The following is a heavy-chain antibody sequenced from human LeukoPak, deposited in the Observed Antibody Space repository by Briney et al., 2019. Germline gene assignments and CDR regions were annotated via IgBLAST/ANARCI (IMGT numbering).Heavy chain of an antibody. V-gene: IGHV4-59*01. D-gene: IGHD3-10*01. CDR2: IYYSGST. Sequence: SETLSLACTVSGGSFGNYYWSWIRQPPGKGLEWIGYIYYSGSTNYNPSLKSRVTISVDTSRNQFSLKLSSVTAADTAVYYCARAFSRGETGDAFDIWGQGTMVTVSS. J-gene: IGHJ3*02. CDR1: GGSFGNYY. CDR3: ARAFSRGETGDAFDI.